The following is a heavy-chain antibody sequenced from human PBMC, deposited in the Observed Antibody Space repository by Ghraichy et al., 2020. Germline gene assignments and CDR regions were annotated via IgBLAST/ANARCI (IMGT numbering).Heavy chain of an antibody. Sequence: GGSLRLSCAASGFTFSSYWMSWVRQAPGKGLEWVANIKQDGSEKYYVDSVKGRFTISRDNAKNSLYLQMNSLRAEDTAVYYCARAHDFWSGYKPLNYFDYWGQGTLVTVSS. CDR3: ARAHDFWSGYKPLNYFDY. J-gene: IGHJ4*02. CDR1: GFTFSSYW. D-gene: IGHD3-3*01. V-gene: IGHV3-7*01. CDR2: IKQDGSEK.